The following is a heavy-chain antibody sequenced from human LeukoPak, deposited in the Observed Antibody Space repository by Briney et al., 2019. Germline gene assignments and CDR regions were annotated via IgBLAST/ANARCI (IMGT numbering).Heavy chain of an antibody. J-gene: IGHJ4*02. V-gene: IGHV4-4*07. D-gene: IGHD2-2*03. CDR3: ARNGYCSSTSCYEGDLDY. CDR2: IYTSGST. CDR1: GGSISSYY. Sequence: SETLSLTCTVSGGSISSYYWSWIRQPAGKGLEWIGRIYTSGSTNYNPSLKSRVTMSVDTSKNQFSLKLSSVTAADTAVYYCARNGYCSSTSCYEGDLDYWGQGTLVTVSS.